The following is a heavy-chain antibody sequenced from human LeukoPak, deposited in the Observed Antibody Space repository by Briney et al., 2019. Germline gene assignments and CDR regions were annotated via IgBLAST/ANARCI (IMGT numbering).Heavy chain of an antibody. J-gene: IGHJ6*02. D-gene: IGHD1-26*01. CDR1: GGSFCGYY. CDR3: ARKWVPYYYYGMDV. CDR2: INHSGST. V-gene: IGHV4-34*01. Sequence: SETLSLTCAVYGGSFCGYYWSWIRQPPGKGLEWIGEINHSGSTNYNPSLKSRVTISVDTSKNQFSLKLSSVTAADTAVYYCARKWVPYYYYGMDVWGQGTTVTVSS.